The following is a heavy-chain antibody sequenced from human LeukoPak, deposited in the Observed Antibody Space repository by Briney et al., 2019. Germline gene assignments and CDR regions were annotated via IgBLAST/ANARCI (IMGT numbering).Heavy chain of an antibody. Sequence: GESLKISCKGSGYSFTSYWIGWVRQMPGKGLEWMGIIYPGDSDTRYSPSFQGQVTISADKSISTAYLQWSSLKASDTAMYYCACGYCSGGSCHDAFDIWGQGTMVTVSS. CDR3: ACGYCSGGSCHDAFDI. CDR2: IYPGDSDT. J-gene: IGHJ3*02. CDR1: GYSFTSYW. V-gene: IGHV5-51*01. D-gene: IGHD2-15*01.